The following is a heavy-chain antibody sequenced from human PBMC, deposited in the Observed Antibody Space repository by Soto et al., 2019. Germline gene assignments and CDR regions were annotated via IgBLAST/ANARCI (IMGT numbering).Heavy chain of an antibody. J-gene: IGHJ1*01. CDR1: GFRFTSSW. V-gene: IGHV3-7*01. CDR2: INQNGGQK. CDR3: VTWADAADEDYFHH. Sequence: PGGSLGLSCAASGFRFTSSWMSWVRQAPGKGLEWVAHINQNGGQKYYVDSAKGRFTISRDNAKTSLYLQMNSLRVEDTAVFYCVTWADAADEDYFHHWGQGTLVTVSS. D-gene: IGHD3-16*01.